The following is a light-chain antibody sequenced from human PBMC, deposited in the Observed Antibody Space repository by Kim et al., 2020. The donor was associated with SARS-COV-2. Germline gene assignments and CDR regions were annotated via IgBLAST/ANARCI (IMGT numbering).Light chain of an antibody. V-gene: IGLV3-19*01. Sequence: SSELTQDPAVSVALGQTVRITCQGDSLRIYYASWYQQKAGQAPVVVIYGKNNRPSGIPDRFSGSRSGNTASLTITGAQAEDEADYYCNSRDSTTNHLVFG. J-gene: IGLJ2*01. CDR3: NSRDSTTNHLV. CDR1: SLRIYY. CDR2: GKN.